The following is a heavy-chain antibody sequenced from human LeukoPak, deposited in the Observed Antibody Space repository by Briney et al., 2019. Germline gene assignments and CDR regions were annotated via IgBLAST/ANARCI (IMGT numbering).Heavy chain of an antibody. V-gene: IGHV3-64D*09. CDR1: GFTFSSYA. J-gene: IGHJ6*02. CDR2: ISSNGGST. CDR3: VKDVGSGYYYYGMDV. D-gene: IGHD3-10*01. Sequence: GGSLRLSCSASGFTFSSYAMHWVRQAPGKGLEYVSSISSNGGSTYYADSVKGRFTISRDNSKNTLYLQMSSLRAEDTAVYYCVKDVGSGYYYYGMDVWGQGTTVTVSS.